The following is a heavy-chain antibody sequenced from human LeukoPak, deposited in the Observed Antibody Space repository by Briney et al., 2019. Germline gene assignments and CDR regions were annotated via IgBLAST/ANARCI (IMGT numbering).Heavy chain of an antibody. CDR3: ARPTEDRYGDYEGGYLDY. CDR2: IYYSGST. CDR1: GVSISSSSYY. V-gene: IGHV4-39*01. J-gene: IGHJ4*02. Sequence: PSETLSLTCTVSGVSISSSSYYWGWIRQPPGKGLEWIGSIYYSGSTYYNPSLKSRVTISVDTSKNQFSLKLSSVTAADTAVYYCARPTEDRYGDYEGGYLDYWGQGTLITVSS. D-gene: IGHD4-17*01.